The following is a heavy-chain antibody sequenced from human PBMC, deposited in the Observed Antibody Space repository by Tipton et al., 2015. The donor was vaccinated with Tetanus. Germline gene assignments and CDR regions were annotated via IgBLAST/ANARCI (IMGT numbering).Heavy chain of an antibody. J-gene: IGHJ6*02. V-gene: IGHV4-59*01. CDR1: GGSISTYH. CDR2: IYQNGDA. Sequence: TLSLTCTVSGGSISTYHWYWIRQPPGKGLEWIAYIYQNGDANYNPSLQSRVTISVDTSKNQFSLQLAFVTAADTAIYYCARERIEAFYYHGLDVWGPGTTVTVSS. D-gene: IGHD2-21*01. CDR3: ARERIEAFYYHGLDV.